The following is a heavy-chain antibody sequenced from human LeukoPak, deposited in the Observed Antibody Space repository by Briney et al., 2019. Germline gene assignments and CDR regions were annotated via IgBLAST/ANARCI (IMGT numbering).Heavy chain of an antibody. Sequence: SVKVSCKASGGTFSSYAISWVRQAPGQGLEWMGGIIPIFGTANYAQKFQGRVTITADESTSTAYMELSSLRSEDTAVYYCARGRRYYDFWSGYHTYFDPWGQGTLVTVSS. CDR3: ARGRRYYDFWSGYHTYFDP. CDR1: GGTFSSYA. D-gene: IGHD3-3*01. J-gene: IGHJ5*02. V-gene: IGHV1-69*13. CDR2: IIPIFGTA.